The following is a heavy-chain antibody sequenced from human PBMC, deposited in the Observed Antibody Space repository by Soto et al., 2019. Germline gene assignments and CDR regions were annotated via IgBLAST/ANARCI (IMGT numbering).Heavy chain of an antibody. CDR3: ARDTVGYRSSWYPGASGY. J-gene: IGHJ4*02. V-gene: IGHV1-18*01. CDR2: ISAYNVNT. D-gene: IGHD6-13*01. Sequence: QVQLVQSGAEVKKPGASVKVSCKASGYTFTSYGISWVRQAPGQGLEWMGWISAYNVNTNYAQKLQCRVTMTTDTSTSTAYMELRSLRSDDTAVYYCARDTVGYRSSWYPGASGYWGQGTLVTVSS. CDR1: GYTFTSYG.